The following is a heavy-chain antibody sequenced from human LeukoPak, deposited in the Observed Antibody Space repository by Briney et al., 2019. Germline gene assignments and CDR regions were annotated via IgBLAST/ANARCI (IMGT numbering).Heavy chain of an antibody. CDR3: AGGPPPTVLTTFGWFDP. CDR1: GYTFTSYA. D-gene: IGHD4-11*01. J-gene: IGHJ5*02. Sequence: ASVKVSCKASGYTFTSYAMNWVRQAPGQGLEWMGWINTNTGNPTYAQGFTGRFVFSLDTSVSTAYLQISGLKAEDTAVYYCAGGPPPTVLTTFGWFDPWGQGTLVTVSS. V-gene: IGHV7-4-1*02. CDR2: INTNTGNP.